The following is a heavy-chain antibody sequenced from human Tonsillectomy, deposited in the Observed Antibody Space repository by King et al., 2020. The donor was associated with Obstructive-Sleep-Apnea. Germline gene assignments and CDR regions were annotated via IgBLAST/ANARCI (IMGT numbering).Heavy chain of an antibody. CDR1: GGSIGTYY. D-gene: IGHD3-10*01. V-gene: IGHV4-59*01. CDR2: IYYSGSS. J-gene: IGHJ5*02. CDR3: ARSPYGSGIIDWFDP. Sequence: QLQESGPGLVKPSETLSLTCTVSGGSIGTYYWSWIRQPPGKRLEWIGFIYYSGSSNYNPSLKSRVSISVDTSKNQFSLILSSVTAADTAVYYCARSPYGSGIIDWFDPWGQGTLVTVSS.